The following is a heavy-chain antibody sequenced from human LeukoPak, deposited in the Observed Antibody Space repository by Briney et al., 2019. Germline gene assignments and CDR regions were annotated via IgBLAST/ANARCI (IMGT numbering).Heavy chain of an antibody. V-gene: IGHV3-23*01. J-gene: IGHJ4*02. CDR1: GFTFSSYA. Sequence: GGSLRLSCAASGFTFSSYAMSWVRQAPGRGLGWVSAISGSGGSTYYADSVKGRFTISRDNSKNTLYLQMNSLRAEDTAVYYCAKGGIVGATPDYWGQGTLVTVSS. D-gene: IGHD1-26*01. CDR3: AKGGIVGATPDY. CDR2: ISGSGGST.